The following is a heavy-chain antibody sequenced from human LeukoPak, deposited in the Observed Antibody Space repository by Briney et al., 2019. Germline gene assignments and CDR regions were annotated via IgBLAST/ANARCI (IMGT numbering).Heavy chain of an antibody. J-gene: IGHJ4*02. CDR1: GYTFTSYA. Sequence: ASAKVSCKASGYTFTSYAMHWVRQAPGQRLEWMGWINAGNGNTKYSQKFQGRVTITRDTSVSTAYMELSSLRSEDTAVYYCARGGYSGCDYANYFDYWGQGTLVTVSS. CDR3: ARGGYSGCDYANYFDY. V-gene: IGHV1-3*01. CDR2: INAGNGNT. D-gene: IGHD5-12*01.